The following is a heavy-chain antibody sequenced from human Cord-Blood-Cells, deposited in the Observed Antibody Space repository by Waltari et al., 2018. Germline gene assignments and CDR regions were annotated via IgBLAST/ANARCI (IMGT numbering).Heavy chain of an antibody. CDR2: INHRGST. Sequence: QVQLQQWGAGLLKPSETLSLTCAVYGGSFSGYYWSCIRQPPGKGLAWIGKINHRGSTNYTPSLKSRVTISVDTSKNQFSLKLSSVTAADTAVYYCARGQNWNYFDYWGQGTLVTVSS. J-gene: IGHJ4*02. CDR3: ARGQNWNYFDY. V-gene: IGHV4-34*01. CDR1: GGSFSGYY. D-gene: IGHD1-1*01.